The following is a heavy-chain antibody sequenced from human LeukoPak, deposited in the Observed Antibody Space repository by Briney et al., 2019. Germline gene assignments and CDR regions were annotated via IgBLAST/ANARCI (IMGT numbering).Heavy chain of an antibody. Sequence: GGSLRLSCAASGFTFSSYAMSWVRQAPGKGLEWVSAISGSGGSTYYADSVKGRFTISRDNSRNTLYLQMNSLRAEDTAVYYCANHQIAAAGTHGYWGQGTLVTVSS. J-gene: IGHJ4*02. D-gene: IGHD6-13*01. CDR2: ISGSGGST. CDR3: ANHQIAAAGTHGY. CDR1: GFTFSSYA. V-gene: IGHV3-23*01.